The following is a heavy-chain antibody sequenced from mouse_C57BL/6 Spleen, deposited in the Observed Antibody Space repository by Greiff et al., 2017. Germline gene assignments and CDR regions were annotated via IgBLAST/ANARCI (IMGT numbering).Heavy chain of an antibody. CDR2: ISYSGST. CDR3: AKSPFNYGSSHWYFDV. D-gene: IGHD1-1*01. V-gene: IGHV3-8*01. Sequence: EVQRVESGPGLAKPSQTLSLTCSFTGYSITSDYRNWIRKFPGNKLEYIGYISYSGSTYYNPSLKRRISISRVTSKSQYYLQLNSVTTGETAAYYCAKSPFNYGSSHWYFDVWGTGTTVTVSS. CDR1: GYSITSDY. J-gene: IGHJ1*03.